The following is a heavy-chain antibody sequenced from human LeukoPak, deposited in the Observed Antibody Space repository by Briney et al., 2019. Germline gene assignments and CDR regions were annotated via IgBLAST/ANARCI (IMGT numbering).Heavy chain of an antibody. CDR2: IYTSGST. Sequence: PSETLSLTCTVSGGSISSYYWSWIRQPAGKGLEWIGRIYTSGSTNYNPSLKSRVTMSVDTSKNQFSLKVSSATAADTAVYYCARTGCSSTSCYGYYYYYMDVWGKGTTVTVSS. D-gene: IGHD2-2*01. CDR1: GGSISSYY. V-gene: IGHV4-4*07. J-gene: IGHJ6*03. CDR3: ARTGCSSTSCYGYYYYYMDV.